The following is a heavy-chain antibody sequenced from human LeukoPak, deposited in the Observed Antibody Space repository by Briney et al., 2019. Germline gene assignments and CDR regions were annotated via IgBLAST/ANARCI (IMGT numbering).Heavy chain of an antibody. CDR2: ISSDNNYI. V-gene: IGHV3-21*01. J-gene: IGHJ4*02. Sequence: GGSLRLSCAASGFTFSSYSMNWVRQAPGKGLEWVSSISSDNNYIYYADSVKGRFTISRDNAKNSLYLQMNSLRVEDTAVYYCARVPGAMIVLDWGQGTLVTVSS. CDR3: ARVPGAMIVLD. D-gene: IGHD3-22*01. CDR1: GFTFSSYS.